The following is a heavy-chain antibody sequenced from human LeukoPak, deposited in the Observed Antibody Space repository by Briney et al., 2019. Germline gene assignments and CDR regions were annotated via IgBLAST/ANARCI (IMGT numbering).Heavy chain of an antibody. D-gene: IGHD3-10*01. Sequence: ASVKVSCKASGYTFSTYDINWVRQATGQGLEWMGWMNPNSGNTGYAQNIQGRVTMTRNTSINTAYMELSSLRSEDTAVYYCARGPSRDYGSGSSWFDPWGQGTLVTVSS. CDR3: ARGPSRDYGSGSSWFDP. CDR2: MNPNSGNT. J-gene: IGHJ5*02. V-gene: IGHV1-8*01. CDR1: GYTFSTYD.